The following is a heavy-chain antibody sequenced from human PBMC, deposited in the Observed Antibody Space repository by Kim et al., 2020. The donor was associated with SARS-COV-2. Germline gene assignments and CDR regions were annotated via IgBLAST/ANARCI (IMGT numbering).Heavy chain of an antibody. Sequence: SVKLSCKASGGTFSSYAISWVRQAPGQGLEWMGGIIPIFGTANYAQKFQGRVTITADESTSTAYMELSSLRSEDTAVYYCARDRGYSYGYDYWGQGTLVTVSS. D-gene: IGHD5-18*01. V-gene: IGHV1-69*13. CDR3: ARDRGYSYGYDY. CDR2: IIPIFGTA. J-gene: IGHJ4*02. CDR1: GGTFSSYA.